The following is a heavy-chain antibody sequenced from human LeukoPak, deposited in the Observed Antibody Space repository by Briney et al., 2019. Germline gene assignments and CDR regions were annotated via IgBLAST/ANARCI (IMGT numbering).Heavy chain of an antibody. Sequence: GGSLRLSCAASGFTFSSYGMHWVRQAPGKGLEWVAVIWYDGSNKYYADSVKGRFTISRDNSKNTLYPQMNSLRAEDTAVYYCARGVYNWNSFDYWGQGTLVTVSS. CDR3: ARGVYNWNSFDY. CDR2: IWYDGSNK. J-gene: IGHJ4*02. D-gene: IGHD1-20*01. V-gene: IGHV3-33*01. CDR1: GFTFSSYG.